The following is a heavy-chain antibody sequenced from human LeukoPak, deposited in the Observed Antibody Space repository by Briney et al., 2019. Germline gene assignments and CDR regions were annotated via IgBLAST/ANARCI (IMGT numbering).Heavy chain of an antibody. CDR1: GGSISSYY. J-gene: IGHJ4*02. CDR3: ARVYYDSRGYGHYFDY. V-gene: IGHV4-59*08. D-gene: IGHD3-22*01. Sequence: PSETLSLTCTVSGGSISSYYWSWIRQPPGKGLEWIGYIYYSGSTNYNPSLKSRVTISVDTSKNQFSLKLSSVTAADTAVYYCARVYYDSRGYGHYFDYWGQGTLVTVSS. CDR2: IYYSGST.